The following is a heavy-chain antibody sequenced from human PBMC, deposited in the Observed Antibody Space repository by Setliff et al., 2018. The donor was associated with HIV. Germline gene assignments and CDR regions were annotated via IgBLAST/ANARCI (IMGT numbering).Heavy chain of an antibody. CDR3: ARGTRVGANDAFDI. J-gene: IGHJ3*02. CDR2: MNPKSGNS. D-gene: IGHD1-26*01. Sequence: GASVKVSCKASGGTFSSYAISWVRQAPGQGLEWMGWMNPKSGNSGYAQKFQGRVTMTRNTSISTAYMELRSLTSEDTAVYYCARGTRVGANDAFDIWGQGTMVTVSS. V-gene: IGHV1-8*02. CDR1: GGTFSSYA.